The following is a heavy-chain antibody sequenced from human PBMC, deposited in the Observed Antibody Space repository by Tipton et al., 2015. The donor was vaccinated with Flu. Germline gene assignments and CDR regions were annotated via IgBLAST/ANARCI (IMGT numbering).Heavy chain of an antibody. CDR1: GASISSKTFY. CDR2: IYHTGTT. J-gene: IGHJ4*02. CDR3: ARGSGSATGLTFFL. D-gene: IGHD3-10*01. V-gene: IGHV4-39*07. Sequence: LRLSCSISGASISSKTFYWAWIRQLPGRGLEWIGSIYHTGTTYYNPSLKSRVTMSVDTSKNEVSLSVTSVTAADTVVYYCARGSGSATGLTFFLWGQGTLVTVSS.